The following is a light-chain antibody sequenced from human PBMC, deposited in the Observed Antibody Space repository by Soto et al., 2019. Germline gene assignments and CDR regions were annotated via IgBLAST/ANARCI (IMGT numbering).Light chain of an antibody. CDR2: RDS. V-gene: IGLV3-9*01. CDR1: NIGDEN. J-gene: IGLJ2*01. Sequence: SYELTQPLSVSVALGQKAAITCGGSNIGDENVHWYQQKPGQAPVLVIFRDSNRPSGIPERFSGSNSGNTATLTISRAQAGDEADYFCQVSDSDSVVFGGGTQLTVL. CDR3: QVSDSDSVV.